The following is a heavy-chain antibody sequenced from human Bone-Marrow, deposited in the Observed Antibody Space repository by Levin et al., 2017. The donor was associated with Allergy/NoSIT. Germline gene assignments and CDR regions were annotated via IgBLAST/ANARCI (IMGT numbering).Heavy chain of an antibody. CDR1: GGSISSGTSS. CDR3: ARGGAWFGELSSAFDY. CDR2: IYHSGTT. Sequence: SQTLSLTCSVSGGSISSGTSSWRWIRQPPGKGLEWIGYIYHSGTTYYNPSLKSRVTISVDASKNQFSLNLSSVTAADTAVYYCARGGAWFGELSSAFDYWGQGTLVTVSS. V-gene: IGHV4-30-2*01. D-gene: IGHD3-10*01. J-gene: IGHJ4*02.